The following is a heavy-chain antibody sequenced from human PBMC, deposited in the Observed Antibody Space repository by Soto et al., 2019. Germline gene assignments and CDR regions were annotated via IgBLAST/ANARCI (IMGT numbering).Heavy chain of an antibody. J-gene: IGHJ3*02. CDR1: GFTFGDYA. V-gene: IGHV3-49*03. CDR2: IRSKAYGGTT. D-gene: IGHD2-2*01. CDR3: TRDLGYQLLNWGDAFDI. Sequence: GGSLRLSCTASGFTFGDYAMSWFRQAPGKGLEWVGFIRSKAYGGTTEYAASVKGRFTISRDDSKSIAYLQMNSLKTEDTAVYYCTRDLGYQLLNWGDAFDIWGQGTMVTVSS.